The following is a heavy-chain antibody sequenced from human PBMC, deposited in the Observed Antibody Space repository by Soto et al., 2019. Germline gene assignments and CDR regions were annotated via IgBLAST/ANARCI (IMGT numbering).Heavy chain of an antibody. Sequence: SETLSLTCAVSGGSIISSNWWSWVRQPPGKGLEWIGEIYHSGSTNYNPSLKSRVTISVDKSKNQFSLKLSSVTAADTAVYYCAASGGSGYYYGYFDYWGQGTLVTVSS. CDR1: GGSIISSNW. V-gene: IGHV4-4*02. CDR3: AASGGSGYYYGYFDY. CDR2: IYHSGST. J-gene: IGHJ4*02. D-gene: IGHD3-22*01.